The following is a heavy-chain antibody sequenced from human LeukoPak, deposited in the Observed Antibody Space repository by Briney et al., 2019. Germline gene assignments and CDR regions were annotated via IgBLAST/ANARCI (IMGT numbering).Heavy chain of an antibody. Sequence: SETLSLTCTVAGGSISNYYWSWIRQPPGKGLEWIGHIYYSGATKYNPSLKSRITISVDTSKNQFSLMLSSVTAADTAVYYCARFGITVVRGGKYYFDYWGQGTLVTVSS. CDR2: IYYSGAT. CDR3: ARFGITVVRGGKYYFDY. J-gene: IGHJ4*02. CDR1: GGSISNYY. D-gene: IGHD3-10*01. V-gene: IGHV4-59*08.